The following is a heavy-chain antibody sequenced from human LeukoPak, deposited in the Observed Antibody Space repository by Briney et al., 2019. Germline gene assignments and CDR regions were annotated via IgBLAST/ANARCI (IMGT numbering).Heavy chain of an antibody. V-gene: IGHV4-34*01. Sequence: PSETLSLTCAVYGGSFSGYYWSWIRQPPGKGLEWIGEINHGGSTNYNPSLKSRVTISVDTSKNQFSLNLDSVTAADTAVYYCARARQLWSVALHLLNDYWGQGTLVTVSS. J-gene: IGHJ4*02. CDR2: INHGGST. CDR1: GGSFSGYY. D-gene: IGHD2-21*01. CDR3: ARARQLWSVALHLLNDY.